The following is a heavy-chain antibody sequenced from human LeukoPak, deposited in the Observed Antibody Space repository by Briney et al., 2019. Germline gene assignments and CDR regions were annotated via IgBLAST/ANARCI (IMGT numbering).Heavy chain of an antibody. CDR2: IYSSGST. D-gene: IGHD1-26*01. CDR1: GASVSGSNYY. J-gene: IGHJ4*02. Sequence: SGTLSLTCAVSGASVSGSNYYRGWIRQPPGKGLEWIGNIYSSGSTYYNASLQSRVTISIDTSKNQFSLRLNSVTAADTAMYYCAKSGGYGLIDYWGQGTRVTVSS. CDR3: AKSGGYGLIDY. V-gene: IGHV4-39*01.